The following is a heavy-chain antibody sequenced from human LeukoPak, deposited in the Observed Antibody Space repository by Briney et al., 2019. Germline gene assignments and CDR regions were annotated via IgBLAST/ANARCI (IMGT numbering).Heavy chain of an antibody. V-gene: IGHV1-69*13. CDR1: GGTFSRYA. J-gene: IGHJ4*02. CDR3: ARDGLYSYGYSY. Sequence: ASVKVSCKASGGTFSRYAINWVRQAPGQGLEWMGGIIPIFGTANYAQKFQGRVTITADESTSTAYMELSSLRSEDTAVYYCARDGLYSYGYSYWGQGTLVTVSS. D-gene: IGHD5-18*01. CDR2: IIPIFGTA.